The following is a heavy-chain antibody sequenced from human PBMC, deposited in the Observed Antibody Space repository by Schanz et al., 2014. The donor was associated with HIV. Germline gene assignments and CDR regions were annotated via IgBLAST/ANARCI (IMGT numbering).Heavy chain of an antibody. V-gene: IGHV3-30*18. J-gene: IGHJ5*02. Sequence: QVQLVESGGGVVQPGRSLRLSCAASGFTFRSYGMHWVRQAPGKELEWVAVISYDGSNKYYADSVKGRFTISRDNSRNTLYLQMISLRVEDTAVYYCAKDAYSSNYINGVDPWAREPWSPSPQ. CDR1: GFTFRSYG. D-gene: IGHD6-13*01. CDR2: ISYDGSNK. CDR3: AKDAYSSNYINGVDP.